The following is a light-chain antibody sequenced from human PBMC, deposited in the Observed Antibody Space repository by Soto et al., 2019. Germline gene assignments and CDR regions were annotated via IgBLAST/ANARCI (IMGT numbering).Light chain of an antibody. CDR2: GAS. CDR1: QSVTSNY. Sequence: EIVFTQSPGTLSLSPGARATLSCRASQSVTSNYLAWYQQKPGQSPRLLIYGASIRATGIPGRFSGSGSGTDFTLTISRLEPEDSAVYYCQQYASSRTWTFGQGTKV. V-gene: IGKV3-20*01. CDR3: QQYASSRTWT. J-gene: IGKJ1*01.